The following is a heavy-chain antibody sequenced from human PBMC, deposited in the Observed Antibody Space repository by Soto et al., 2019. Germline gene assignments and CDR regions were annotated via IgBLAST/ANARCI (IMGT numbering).Heavy chain of an antibody. CDR2: ISGSGGST. D-gene: IGHD6-6*01. J-gene: IGHJ5*02. CDR3: AKGSARVAARVWFDP. V-gene: IGHV3-23*04. CDR1: GFTFSDHH. Sequence: EVQLVESGGGLVQPGGSLRLSCAASGFTFSDHHMDWVRQAPGKGLEWVSAISGSGGSTYYADSVKGRFTISRDNSKNTLYLQMNSLRAEDTAVYYCAKGSARVAARVWFDPWGQGTLVTVSS.